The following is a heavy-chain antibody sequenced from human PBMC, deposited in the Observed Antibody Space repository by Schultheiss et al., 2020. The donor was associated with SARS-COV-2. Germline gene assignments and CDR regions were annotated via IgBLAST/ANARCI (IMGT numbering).Heavy chain of an antibody. CDR2: ISGSGGST. CDR3: AKAGQLLSGTVIMDYYYMDV. CDR1: GFTFSTYA. D-gene: IGHD2-2*01. Sequence: GGSLRLSCAASGFTFSTYAMNWVRQAPGKGLEWVSGISGSGGSTYYADSVKGRFTISRDNSKNTLYLQMNSLRAEDTAVYYCAKAGQLLSGTVIMDYYYMDVWGKGTTVTVSS. V-gene: IGHV3-23*01. J-gene: IGHJ6*03.